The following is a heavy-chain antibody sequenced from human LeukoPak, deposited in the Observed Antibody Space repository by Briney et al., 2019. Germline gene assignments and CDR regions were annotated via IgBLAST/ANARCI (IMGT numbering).Heavy chain of an antibody. D-gene: IGHD5-18*01. Sequence: GGSLRLSCAASGFTFSSYAMSWVRQAPGKGLEWVSAISGGGLSTYYADSVKGRFTISRDNSKNTLYLQMNSLRAEDTALYYCAKDPEAMVISYYFDYWGQGTLVTVSS. CDR1: GFTFSSYA. CDR2: ISGGGLST. V-gene: IGHV3-23*01. CDR3: AKDPEAMVISYYFDY. J-gene: IGHJ4*02.